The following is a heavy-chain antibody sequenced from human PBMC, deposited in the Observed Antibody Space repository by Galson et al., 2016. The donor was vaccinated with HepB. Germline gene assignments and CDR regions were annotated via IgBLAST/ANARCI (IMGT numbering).Heavy chain of an antibody. Sequence: SETLSLTCGVDTASLSGYHWNWIRQPPGKGLEWIGEINHSGVTDYNPSLKSRVTISIDTSKNHFSLRLTSVTAADTAVYYCARDEGYFYGSGSYRYFADWGQGTLATVSS. D-gene: IGHD3-10*01. V-gene: IGHV4-34*01. J-gene: IGHJ1*01. CDR1: TASLSGYH. CDR2: INHSGVT. CDR3: ARDEGYFYGSGSYRYFAD.